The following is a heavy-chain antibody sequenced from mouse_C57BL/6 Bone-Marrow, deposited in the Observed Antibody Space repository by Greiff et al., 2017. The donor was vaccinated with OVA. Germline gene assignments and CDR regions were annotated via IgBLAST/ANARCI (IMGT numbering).Heavy chain of an antibody. J-gene: IGHJ3*01. D-gene: IGHD2-5*01. Sequence: VKLQQPGAELVKPGASVKLSCKASGYTFTSYWMHWVKQRPGQGLEWIGMIHPNSGSTNYNEKFKSKATLTVDKSSSTAYMQLSSLTSEDSAVYYCARGVYYSNGGFAYWGQGTLVTVSA. V-gene: IGHV1-64*01. CDR1: GYTFTSYW. CDR2: IHPNSGST. CDR3: ARGVYYSNGGFAY.